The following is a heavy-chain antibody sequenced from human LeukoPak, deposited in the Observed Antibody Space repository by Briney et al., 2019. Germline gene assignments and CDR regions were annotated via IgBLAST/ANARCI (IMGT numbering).Heavy chain of an antibody. CDR2: IYYSGST. V-gene: IGHV4-59*01. D-gene: IGHD5-24*01. CDR1: GGSISTFY. J-gene: IGHJ4*02. Sequence: PSETLSLTCTVSGGSISTFYWSWIRQPPGKGLGWIGYIYYSGSTNYNPSLKSRVTISVDTSKNQFSLKLSSVTAADTAVYYCARDGYNFHYFDYWGQGTLVTVSS. CDR3: ARDGYNFHYFDY.